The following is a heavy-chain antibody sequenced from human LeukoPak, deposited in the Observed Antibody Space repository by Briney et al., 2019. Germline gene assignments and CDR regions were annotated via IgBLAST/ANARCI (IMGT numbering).Heavy chain of an antibody. V-gene: IGHV3-48*03. CDR3: ARAKGYPPDWYFDR. Sequence: GGSLRLSCEASGFTFNTYETNWVRQAPGMRLEWVSYISTTSGTIYYADSVKGRFTISRDNAKNSLYLQMNSLSVEDTAVYYCARAKGYPPDWYFDRWGRGSLVTVSS. CDR2: ISTTSGTI. J-gene: IGHJ2*01. D-gene: IGHD3-16*02. CDR1: GFTFNTYE.